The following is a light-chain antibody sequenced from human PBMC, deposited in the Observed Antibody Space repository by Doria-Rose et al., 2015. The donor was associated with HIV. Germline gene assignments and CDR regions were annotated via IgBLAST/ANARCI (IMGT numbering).Light chain of an antibody. Sequence: QSVLTQPASVSGSPGQPITISCTGSSSDLGGSHFVSWDQQHPGKAHMLVMYDVTKRTQRVSNRCSGSKSGNTASPTISGLQAEDEGDYYCSSYTTTLWMFGGGTKLTVL. CDR2: DVT. CDR1: SSDLGGSHF. CDR3: SSYTTTLWM. J-gene: IGLJ3*02. V-gene: IGLV2-14*01.